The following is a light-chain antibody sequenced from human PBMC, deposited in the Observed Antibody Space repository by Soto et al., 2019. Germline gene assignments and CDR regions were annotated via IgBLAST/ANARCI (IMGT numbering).Light chain of an antibody. CDR3: LQYDNWPPIT. J-gene: IGKJ5*01. V-gene: IGKV3-15*01. Sequence: EIVLTQSPATLSVSPGERATLSCKSSESISANLAWYQQKPGQAPRLLIYGAFTRATGIPVRFSGSGSGIDFTLTISNVQSEDFALYHCLQYDNWPPITFAQGTRLEIK. CDR1: ESISAN. CDR2: GAF.